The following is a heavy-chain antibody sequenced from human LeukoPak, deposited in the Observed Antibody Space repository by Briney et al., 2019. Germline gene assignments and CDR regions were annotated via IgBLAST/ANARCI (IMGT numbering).Heavy chain of an antibody. V-gene: IGHV4-59*01. CDR2: VYYSGST. CDR1: GDAISGYY. D-gene: IGHD2-21*01. CDR3: ASGWLRYYYFDT. J-gene: IGHJ4*02. Sequence: SETLSLTCPVSGDAISGYYWSRIRQSPGQGLEWIGYVYYSGSTNYNPSLKSRAAISIDTSKNQFSLNLTSVTAADTAVYYCASGWLRYYYFDTWGQGTLVTVSS.